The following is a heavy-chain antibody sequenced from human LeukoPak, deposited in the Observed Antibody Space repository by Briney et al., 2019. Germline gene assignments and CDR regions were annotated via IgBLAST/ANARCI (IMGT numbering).Heavy chain of an antibody. CDR3: AGGPPYCSSTSCFFEY. CDR2: IFSSGST. J-gene: IGHJ4*02. CDR1: GGSISGYY. V-gene: IGHV4-59*01. D-gene: IGHD2-2*01. Sequence: SETLSLTCSVSGGSISGYYWSWIRQPPGKGLEWIGYIFSSGSTNYNPSLKSRLTISVDTSKNQFSLKLSSVTAADTAVYYCAGGPPYCSSTSCFFEYWGQGTLVTVSS.